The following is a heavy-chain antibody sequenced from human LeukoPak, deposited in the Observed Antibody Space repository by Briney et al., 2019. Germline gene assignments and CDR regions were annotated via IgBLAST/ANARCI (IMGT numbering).Heavy chain of an antibody. V-gene: IGHV3-23*01. D-gene: IGHD6-19*01. CDR2: ITGPGEGT. Sequence: GGSLRLSRAASGFSFSDYAMSWVRQAPGKGLEWVSAITGPGEGTWYADSVQGRFTTSRDNSKNTLYLQMNSLRAEDTAVYFCAKRMYGWYQIDYWGQGTLVTVFS. CDR3: AKRMYGWYQIDY. J-gene: IGHJ4*02. CDR1: GFSFSDYA.